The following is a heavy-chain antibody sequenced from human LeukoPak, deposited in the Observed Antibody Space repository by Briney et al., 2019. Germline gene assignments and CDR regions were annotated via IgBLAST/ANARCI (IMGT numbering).Heavy chain of an antibody. V-gene: IGHV3-23*01. CDR1: GFTFSSYA. CDR2: ISGSGGST. Sequence: GGSLRLSCAASGFTFSSYAMSWVRQAPGKGLEWVSAISGSGGSTYYADSVKVRFTISRDNSKNTLYLQMNSLRAEDTAVYYCAKDSGVIVVVVDVRFDPWGQGTLVTVSS. D-gene: IGHD2-15*01. J-gene: IGHJ5*02. CDR3: AKDSGVIVVVVDVRFDP.